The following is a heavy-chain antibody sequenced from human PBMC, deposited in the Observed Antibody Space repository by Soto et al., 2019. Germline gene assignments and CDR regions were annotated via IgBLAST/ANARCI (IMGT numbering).Heavy chain of an antibody. CDR2: INIVGGNT. CDR3: TKNYYFDS. V-gene: IGHV3-23*01. Sequence: VQLLECGGGLVQPGGSLRLSCAASGFTFSNYAMSWVRQAPGKALEWVSSINIVGGNTNYADSVRGRFTMSRDDSKNMVFLQMNSLRAVDTAIYYCTKNYYFDSWGQGTLVTVSS. J-gene: IGHJ4*02. CDR1: GFTFSNYA.